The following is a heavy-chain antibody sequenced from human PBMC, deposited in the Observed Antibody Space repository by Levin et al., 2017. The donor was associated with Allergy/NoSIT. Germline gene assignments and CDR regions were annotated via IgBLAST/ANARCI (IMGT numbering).Heavy chain of an antibody. V-gene: IGHV3-23*01. J-gene: IGHJ4*02. CDR1: GFTFSNSA. D-gene: IGHD3/OR15-3a*01. Sequence: GGSLRLSCAASGFTFSNSAMNWVRQAPGKGLEWVSTISGIGGTTYYADSVKGRFTISRDNSKNTVYLQMNSLRAGDTAIYYCAKDRGGQSWTYYFDYWGQGTLVTVSS. CDR2: ISGIGGTT. CDR3: AKDRGGQSWTYYFDY.